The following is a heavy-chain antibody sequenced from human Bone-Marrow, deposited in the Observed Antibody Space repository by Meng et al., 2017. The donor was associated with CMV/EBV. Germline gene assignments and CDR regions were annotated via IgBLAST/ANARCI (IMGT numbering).Heavy chain of an antibody. CDR2: INHSGGT. D-gene: IGHD3-10*01. J-gene: IGHJ4*02. CDR1: GGSFSGYY. CDR3: ARGYACFGELLYRTRGFDY. Sequence: SQTLSLTCAVYGGSFSGYYWSWISQTPGKGLEWIGEINHSGGTNYNPSLKIRVTISVDTSKNQFSLKLSSVTAADTAVYYCARGYACFGELLYRTRGFDYWGQGTLVTFSS. V-gene: IGHV4-34*01.